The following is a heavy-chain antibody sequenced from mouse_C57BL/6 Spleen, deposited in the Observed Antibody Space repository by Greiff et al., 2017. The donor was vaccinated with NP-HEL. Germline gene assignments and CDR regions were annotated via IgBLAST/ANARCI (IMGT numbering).Heavy chain of an antibody. CDR2: IDPSDSET. Sequence: QVQLKQPGAELVRPGSSVKLSCKASGYTFTSYWMHWVKQRPIQGLEWIGNIDPSDSETHYNQKFKDKATLTVDKSSSTAYMQLSSLTSEDSAVYYCARRSYDYDEAWFAYWGQGTLVTVSA. V-gene: IGHV1-52*01. CDR1: GYTFTSYW. J-gene: IGHJ3*01. D-gene: IGHD2-4*01. CDR3: ARRSYDYDEAWFAY.